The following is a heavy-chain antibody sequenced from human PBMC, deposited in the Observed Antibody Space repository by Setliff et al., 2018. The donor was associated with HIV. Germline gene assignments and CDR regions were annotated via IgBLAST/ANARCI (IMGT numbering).Heavy chain of an antibody. CDR1: GGSISSGGYY. V-gene: IGHV4-31*03. D-gene: IGHD3-10*01. J-gene: IGHJ5*02. CDR2: NYYSGST. Sequence: SETLSLTCTVSGGSISSGGYYWSWIRQHPGKGREWIGYNYYSGSTNYYPPLESRVTISVDTSKNQFSLKVNSATAADTAVYYCAGATSPRPMVRGGWFAPWGQGILVTVSS. CDR3: AGATSPRPMVRGGWFAP.